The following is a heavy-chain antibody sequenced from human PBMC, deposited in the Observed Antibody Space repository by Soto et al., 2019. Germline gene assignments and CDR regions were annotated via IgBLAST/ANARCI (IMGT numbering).Heavy chain of an antibody. J-gene: IGHJ4*02. D-gene: IGHD6-19*01. Sequence: GGSLRLSCAASGFTVSSNYMSWVRQAPGKGLEWVSVIYSGGSTYYADSVKGRFTISRDNSKNTLYLQMNSLRAEDTAVYYCARETREYSSGWYSLDYWGQGTLVTVSS. V-gene: IGHV3-66*01. CDR2: IYSGGST. CDR1: GFTVSSNY. CDR3: ARETREYSSGWYSLDY.